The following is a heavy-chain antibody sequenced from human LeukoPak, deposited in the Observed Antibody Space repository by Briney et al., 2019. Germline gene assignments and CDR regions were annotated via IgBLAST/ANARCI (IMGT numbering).Heavy chain of an antibody. CDR3: ARVKDIVVVPAAYYDY. J-gene: IGHJ4*02. D-gene: IGHD2-2*01. V-gene: IGHV3-48*03. Sequence: GGSLRLSCAASGFTFSSYEMNWVRQAPGKGLEWVSYISSSGSTIYYADSVKGRFTISRDNAKNSLYLQMNSLRAEDTAVYYCARVKDIVVVPAAYYDYWGQGTLVTVSS. CDR1: GFTFSSYE. CDR2: ISSSGSTI.